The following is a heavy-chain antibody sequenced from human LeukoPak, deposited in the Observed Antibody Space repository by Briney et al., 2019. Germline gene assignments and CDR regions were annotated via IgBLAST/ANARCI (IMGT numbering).Heavy chain of an antibody. CDR2: ISPSNGNT. Sequence: ASVKVSCKASGYTFTTYGISWLRQAPEQGVQWRVWISPSNGNTNYAQKLQGRVTMTTDTSTSTAYMELRSMRSDDTAVYYCARDFGTGYCSSTSCYEGDYWGQGTLVTVSS. CDR3: ARDFGTGYCSSTSCYEGDY. J-gene: IGHJ4*02. V-gene: IGHV1-18*01. CDR1: GYTFTTYG. D-gene: IGHD2-2*01.